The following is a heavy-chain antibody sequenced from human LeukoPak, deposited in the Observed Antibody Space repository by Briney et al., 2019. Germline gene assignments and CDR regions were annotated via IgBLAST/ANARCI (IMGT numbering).Heavy chain of an antibody. V-gene: IGHV4-59*01. J-gene: IGHJ4*02. CDR3: ARAVSGRFDY. D-gene: IGHD6-19*01. CDR2: IYYSGTT. CDR1: GGSISSYY. Sequence: SETLSLTCTVSGGSISSYYWSWIRQPPGKGLEWIGYIYYSGTTNYNPSLKSRVTISVDTSKNQFSLKLSSVTAADTAVYYCARAVSGRFDYWGQGTLVTVSS.